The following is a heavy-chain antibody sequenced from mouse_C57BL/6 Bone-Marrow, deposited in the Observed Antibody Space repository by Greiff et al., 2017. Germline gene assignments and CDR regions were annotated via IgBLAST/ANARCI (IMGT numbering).Heavy chain of an antibody. J-gene: IGHJ3*01. CDR2: IDPENGDT. V-gene: IGHV14-4*01. CDR3: PSFRQLRLGLSF. CDR1: GFNIKDDY. Sequence: VQLQQSGAELVRPGASVKLSCTASGFNIKDDYMHWVKQRPEQGLEWIGWIDPENGDTEYASKFQGKATITADTSSNTAYLQLRSLTSEDTAGYYCPSFRQLRLGLSFWGRGTLVTVSA. D-gene: IGHD3-2*02.